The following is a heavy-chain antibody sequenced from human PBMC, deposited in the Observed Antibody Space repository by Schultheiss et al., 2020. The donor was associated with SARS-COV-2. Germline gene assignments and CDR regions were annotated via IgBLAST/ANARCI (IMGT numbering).Heavy chain of an antibody. CDR3: ARLHGDYFDRNWFDP. CDR2: VYHSEST. Sequence: SETLSLTCAVSGGSISSSNWWSWVRQPPGKGLEWIGEVYHSESTTYNPSLKSRVTISVDTSKNQFSLKLSSVTAADTAVYYCARLHGDYFDRNWFDPWGQGILVTVSS. CDR1: GGSISSSNW. J-gene: IGHJ5*02. V-gene: IGHV4-4*02. D-gene: IGHD4-17*01.